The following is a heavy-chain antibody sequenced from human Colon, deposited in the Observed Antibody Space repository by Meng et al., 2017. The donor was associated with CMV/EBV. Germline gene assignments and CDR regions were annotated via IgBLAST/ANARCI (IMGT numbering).Heavy chain of an antibody. CDR2: ISTTSDYT. CDR3: ARDVGGICRCTACHARNDY. Sequence: GGSLRLSCAASGFTFSNFNMNWVRQAPGKGLEWVSSISTTSDYTFYANSVKGRVTTARDNAKNSLYLQITDLRADDTAVYYCARDVGGICRCTACHARNDYWGRGAPVTVSS. V-gene: IGHV3-21*01. J-gene: IGHJ4*01. CDR1: GFTFSNFN. D-gene: IGHD3-16*02.